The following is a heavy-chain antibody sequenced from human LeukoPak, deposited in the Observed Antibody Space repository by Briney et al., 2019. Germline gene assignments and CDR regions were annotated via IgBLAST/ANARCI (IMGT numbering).Heavy chain of an antibody. CDR3: AREGPYGDYPGFDY. CDR1: GFTVSSNY. V-gene: IGHV3-53*01. J-gene: IGHJ4*02. D-gene: IGHD4-17*01. CDR2: IYSGGST. Sequence: GGSLRFSCAASGFTVSSNYMSWVRQAPGKGLEWVSVIYSGGSTYYADSVKGRFTISRDNSKNTLYLQMNSLRAEDTAVYYCAREGPYGDYPGFDYWGQGTLVTVSS.